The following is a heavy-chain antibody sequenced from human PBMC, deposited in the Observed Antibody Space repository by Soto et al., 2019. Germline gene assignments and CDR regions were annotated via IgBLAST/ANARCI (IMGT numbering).Heavy chain of an antibody. CDR2: ISGSGVST. J-gene: IGHJ4*02. D-gene: IGHD3-22*01. Sequence: GGSLRLSCAASGFTFSSYAISWVRQAPWKGLEWVSAISGSGVSTYYADSVKGRFTISRGNSKNTLYLQMNSLRAEDTAVYYCAKDISGSLSYDSSGYSPDYWGQGTLVTVCS. CDR1: GFTFSSYA. V-gene: IGHV3-23*01. CDR3: AKDISGSLSYDSSGYSPDY.